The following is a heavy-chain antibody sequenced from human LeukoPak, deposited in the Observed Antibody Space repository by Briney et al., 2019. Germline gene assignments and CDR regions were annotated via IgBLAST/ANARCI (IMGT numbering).Heavy chain of an antibody. Sequence: SETLSLTCSVSGGSISSDYWSWIRQSPGKGLEWIGYISFRGSTNYNPSFKSRVTMSLDTSRSQFSLRLRSVTAADTAMYYCAKGGGGIAADYWGQGTLVTVSS. CDR2: ISFRGST. J-gene: IGHJ4*02. D-gene: IGHD6-13*01. CDR3: AKGGGGIAADY. V-gene: IGHV4-59*01. CDR1: GGSISSDY.